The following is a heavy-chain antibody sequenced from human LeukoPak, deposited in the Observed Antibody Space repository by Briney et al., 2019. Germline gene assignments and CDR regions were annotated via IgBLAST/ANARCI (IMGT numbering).Heavy chain of an antibody. V-gene: IGHV3-21*01. CDR3: ARDRAIDIRAYDI. CDR1: GFAFSGDN. CDR2: IGSSGSYI. Sequence: GGSLRLSCVASGFAFSGDNMNWVRQAPGKGLEWVSFIGSSGSYIKYADSVKGRFTISRDNAKNSLYLQMNSLRAEDTAMYFCARDRAIDIRAYDIWGQGTMVTVSS. J-gene: IGHJ3*02. D-gene: IGHD5-12*01.